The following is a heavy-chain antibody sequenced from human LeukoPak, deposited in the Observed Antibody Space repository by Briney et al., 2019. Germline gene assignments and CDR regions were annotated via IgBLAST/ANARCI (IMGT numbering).Heavy chain of an antibody. CDR3: ARGWGPGYCSSTSCRDY. CDR1: GFTFSSYA. CDR2: ISSNGGST. V-gene: IGHV3-64*01. D-gene: IGHD2-2*01. Sequence: GGSLRLSCAPSGFTFSSYAMHWVRQAPGKGLEYVSSISSNGGSTYYANSVKGRFTISRDNSKNTLYLQMGSLRAEDMAVYYCARGWGPGYCSSTSCRDYWGQGTLVTVSS. J-gene: IGHJ4*02.